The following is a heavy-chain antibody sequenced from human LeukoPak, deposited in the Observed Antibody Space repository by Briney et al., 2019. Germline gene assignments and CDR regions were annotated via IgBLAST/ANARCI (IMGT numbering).Heavy chain of an antibody. Sequence: GGSLRLSCAASGFTFSGYAIHWVRQAPGKGLEWVAVISFDGSNKYYADSVKGRFTIPRDNSKNTLYLQMNSLRAEDTAVYYCARDYSLDYWGQGTLVTVSS. CDR3: ARDYSLDY. V-gene: IGHV3-30-3*01. D-gene: IGHD4-4*01. CDR1: GFTFSGYA. CDR2: ISFDGSNK. J-gene: IGHJ4*02.